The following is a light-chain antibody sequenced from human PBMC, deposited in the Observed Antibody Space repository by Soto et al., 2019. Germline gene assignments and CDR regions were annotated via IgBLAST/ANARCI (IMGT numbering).Light chain of an antibody. CDR3: SSYKSSSTLPYV. CDR1: SSGVGGYNL. J-gene: IGLJ1*01. CDR2: DVN. Sequence: QSVLTQPASVSGSPGQSITISCTGTSSGVGGYNLVSWYQQYPDKAPKLMIFDVNTRPSGVSNRFSGSKSGNTASLTISGLQAEDEADYYCSSYKSSSTLPYVFGTGTKLTVL. V-gene: IGLV2-14*01.